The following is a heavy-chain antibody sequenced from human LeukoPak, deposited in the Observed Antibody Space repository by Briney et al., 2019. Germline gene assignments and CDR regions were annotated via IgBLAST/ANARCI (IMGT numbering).Heavy chain of an antibody. V-gene: IGHV4-59*01. CDR1: GGSISSYY. D-gene: IGHD1-26*01. Sequence: SKTLSLTCTVSGGSISSYYWSWIRQPPGKGLEWIGYIYYSGSTNYNPSLKSRVTISVDTSKNQFSLKLSSVTAADTAVYYCARGLGGSYLDYWGQGTLVTVSS. J-gene: IGHJ4*02. CDR3: ARGLGGSYLDY. CDR2: IYYSGST.